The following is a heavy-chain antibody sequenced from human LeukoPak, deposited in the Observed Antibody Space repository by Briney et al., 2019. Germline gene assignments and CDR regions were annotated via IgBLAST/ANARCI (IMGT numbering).Heavy chain of an antibody. CDR2: MNPNSGNT. CDR3: ARVVGRISNWFDP. CDR1: GYTFTTSD. J-gene: IGHJ5*02. Sequence: GASVKVSCKASGYTFTTSDINWVRQATGQGLEWMGSMNPNSGNTGYAQKFQGRVTMTRNTSISTAYMELSSLRSEDTAVYYCARVVGRISNWFDPWGQGTLVTVSS. V-gene: IGHV1-8*01. D-gene: IGHD3-3*02.